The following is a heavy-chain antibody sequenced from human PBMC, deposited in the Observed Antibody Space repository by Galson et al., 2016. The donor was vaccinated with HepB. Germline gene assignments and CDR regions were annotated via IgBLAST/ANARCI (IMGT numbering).Heavy chain of an antibody. Sequence: SVKVSCKASGYTFTGYYMHWLRRAPGEGLEWVGIINPSGGSTGYAQKFQGRVTMTRDTSTSIVYMDLTSLRSEDTAVYYCARDRGYYSHFDSWGQGTLVTVSS. J-gene: IGHJ4*02. D-gene: IGHD1-26*01. V-gene: IGHV1-46*01. CDR1: GYTFTGYY. CDR2: INPSGGST. CDR3: ARDRGYYSHFDS.